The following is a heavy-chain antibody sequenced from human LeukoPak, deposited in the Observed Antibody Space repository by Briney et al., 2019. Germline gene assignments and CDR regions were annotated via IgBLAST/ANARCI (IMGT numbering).Heavy chain of an antibody. J-gene: IGHJ4*02. CDR3: AKADYPTVSCIDD. CDR1: GFTFRNHD. CDR2: ISATGGHT. V-gene: IGHV3-23*01. D-gene: IGHD2-15*01. Sequence: PGGSLRLSCAVSGFTFRNHDMTWVRQTPGKGLEWVSSISATGGHTYYADSVQGRFTISRDNSENTLSLQLNSLRAEDTAVYYCAKADYPTVSCIDDWGQGTLVTVSS.